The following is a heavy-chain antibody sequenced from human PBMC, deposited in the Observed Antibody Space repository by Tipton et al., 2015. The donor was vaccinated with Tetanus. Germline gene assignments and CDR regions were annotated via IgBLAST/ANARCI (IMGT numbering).Heavy chain of an antibody. V-gene: IGHV3-21*01. CDR1: GFTLSRYT. D-gene: IGHD2-21*02. J-gene: IGHJ4*02. CDR3: ARGMAEASNCGGDCYSDY. Sequence: VQLVQSGGGVVQPGRSLRLSCAASGFTLSRYTLNWVRQAPGKGLEWVSSISSSSRYIYYADSVKGRFTISRDNAKNSLYLQMISLRAEDTAVYSCARGMAEASNCGGDCYSDYWGQGTLVTVSS. CDR2: ISSSSRYI.